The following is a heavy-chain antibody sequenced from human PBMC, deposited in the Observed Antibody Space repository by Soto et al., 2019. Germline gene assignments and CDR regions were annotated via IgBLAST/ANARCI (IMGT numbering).Heavy chain of an antibody. J-gene: IGHJ6*02. CDR3: ARAGVRRYSYGLNGTDV. D-gene: IGHD5-18*01. CDR2: IITIFGTA. CDR1: GRTFSSYA. V-gene: IGHV1-69*13. Sequence: PVKVSCKASGRTFSSYAISWVGQAPGQGLEWMGGIITIFGTANYAQKVQGRVTVTADESTSTAYMERSRVRSVDTAVCYCARAGVRRYSYGLNGTDVWGQGTTVTASS.